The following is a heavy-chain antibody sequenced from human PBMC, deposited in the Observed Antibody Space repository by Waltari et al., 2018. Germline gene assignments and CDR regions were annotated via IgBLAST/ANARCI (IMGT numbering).Heavy chain of an antibody. CDR3: ARVIAVAGWLDT. D-gene: IGHD6-19*01. Sequence: QLQLQESGPGLVKPSETLSLTCTISGGSISSSSYYWGWLRQPPGKGLEWIGSIYYSGRTTYNPTLKSRVHISVDTSKTHFALKLSSVTAADTAVYYCARVIAVAGWLDTWGQGTLVTVSS. J-gene: IGHJ5*02. CDR1: GGSISSSSYY. CDR2: IYYSGRT. V-gene: IGHV4-39*01.